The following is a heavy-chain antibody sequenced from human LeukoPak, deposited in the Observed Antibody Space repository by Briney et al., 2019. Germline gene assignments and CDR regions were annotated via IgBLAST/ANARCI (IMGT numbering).Heavy chain of an antibody. D-gene: IGHD3-10*01. CDR1: GGTFSSYA. Sequence: SVKVSCKASGGTFSSYAISWVRQAPGQGLEGMGGIIPIFGTANYEQKFQGRVTITADKSTSTAYMELRSLRSDDTAVYYCAREVYYGSENWFDPWGQGTLVTVSS. CDR3: AREVYYGSENWFDP. J-gene: IGHJ5*02. CDR2: IIPIFGTA. V-gene: IGHV1-69*06.